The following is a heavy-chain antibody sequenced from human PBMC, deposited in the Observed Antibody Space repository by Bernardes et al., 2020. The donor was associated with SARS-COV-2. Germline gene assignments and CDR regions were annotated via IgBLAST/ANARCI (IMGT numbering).Heavy chain of an antibody. D-gene: IGHD2-2*01. Sequence: GGSLRLSCAASGFTFSSYWMHWVRQAPGTGLVWVARINSDGSSTSYADSVKGRFTISRDNAKNTLYLQMNSLRGEDTAGYYCARPTSSTNRPDYWGPGILVTAS. J-gene: IGHJ4*02. V-gene: IGHV3-74*01. CDR2: INSDGSST. CDR3: ARPTSSTNRPDY. CDR1: GFTFSSYW.